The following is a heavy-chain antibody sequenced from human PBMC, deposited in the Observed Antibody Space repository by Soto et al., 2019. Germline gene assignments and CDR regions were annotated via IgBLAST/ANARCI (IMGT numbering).Heavy chain of an antibody. CDR3: ARRGGSSSGYYYYAMDV. V-gene: IGHV4-31*03. CDR2: IYYNGDT. CDR1: GGSINIGGYD. D-gene: IGHD6-6*01. J-gene: IGHJ6*02. Sequence: SETLSLTCSFSGGSINIGGYDWSWIRQHPGQGLEWIGYIYYNGDTYYNPSLKSRVTISVDTSKNQFSLNLTSVTAADTAVYDCARRGGSSSGYYYYAMDVWGQGTTVTVSS.